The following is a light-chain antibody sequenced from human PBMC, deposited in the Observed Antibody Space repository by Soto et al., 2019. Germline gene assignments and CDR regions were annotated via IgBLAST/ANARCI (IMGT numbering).Light chain of an antibody. Sequence: QSVLTQPASVSGSPGQSITISCTGTSSDVGSHNFVSWYQQRPGKAPQLMIFEVTQRPSGVSSRFSASKSGNTASLTISGVQAEDEADYYCCSYAGTTTWVFGGGTKLTV. CDR1: SSDVGSHNF. J-gene: IGLJ2*01. CDR3: CSYAGTTTWV. CDR2: EVT. V-gene: IGLV2-23*02.